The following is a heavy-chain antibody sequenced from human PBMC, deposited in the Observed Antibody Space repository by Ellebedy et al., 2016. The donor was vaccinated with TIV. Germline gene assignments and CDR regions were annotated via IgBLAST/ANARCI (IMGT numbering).Heavy chain of an antibody. V-gene: IGHV1-24*01. J-gene: IGHJ3*01. CDR2: FDPEDGET. CDR3: ATLVLTDYDAFDV. Sequence: AASVKVSCKVFGYTLTELSMHWVRQAPGKGLEWMGGFDPEDGETIYAQKFQGRVTMSEDTSTDTAYMEVRSLRSEETAVYYCATLVLTDYDAFDVWGQGTMVTVSS. D-gene: IGHD3-9*01. CDR1: GYTLTELS.